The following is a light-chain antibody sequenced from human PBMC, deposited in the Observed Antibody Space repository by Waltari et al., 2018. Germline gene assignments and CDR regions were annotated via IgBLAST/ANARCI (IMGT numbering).Light chain of an antibody. J-gene: IGKJ2*01. V-gene: IGKV2-30*02. CDR3: MQGTHLPYT. CDR2: RVS. CDR1: QSLVHSDGNTH. Sequence: VVVTQSPLSLRFTLGQAAPISCRSRQSLVHSDGNTHLTWFQQRPGQSPRRLIYRVSKRDSGVPDRFSGSGSGTDFTLKISRVEAEDLGVYYCMQGTHLPYTFGQGTKLDI.